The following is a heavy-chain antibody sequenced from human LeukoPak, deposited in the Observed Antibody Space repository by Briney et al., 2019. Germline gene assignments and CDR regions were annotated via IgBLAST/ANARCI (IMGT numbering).Heavy chain of an antibody. D-gene: IGHD2-2*01. CDR3: ARGHCSSTSCYYYYGMDV. J-gene: IGHJ6*02. V-gene: IGHV4-34*01. CDR2: INHSGST. CDR1: GGSFSGYY. Sequence: SETLSLTCAVCGGSFSGYYWSWIRQPPGKGLEWIGEINHSGSTNYNPSLKSRVTISVDTSKNQFSLKLSSVTAADTAVYYCARGHCSSTSCYYYYGMDVWGQGTTVTVSS.